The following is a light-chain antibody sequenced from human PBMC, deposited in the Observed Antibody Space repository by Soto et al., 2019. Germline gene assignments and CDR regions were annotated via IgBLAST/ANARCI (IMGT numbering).Light chain of an antibody. J-gene: IGKJ5*01. CDR3: QQYGSALIT. CDR2: SSS. CDR1: QSISSTL. V-gene: IGKV3-20*01. Sequence: EIEFTQSPCTLSLSPGERATLSCKASQSISSTLLAWYQQKTGQAPRLLIYSSSIRATGIPDRFSGSGSGTDFTLTISRLEPEDFAVYYCQQYGSALITFGQVKRREI.